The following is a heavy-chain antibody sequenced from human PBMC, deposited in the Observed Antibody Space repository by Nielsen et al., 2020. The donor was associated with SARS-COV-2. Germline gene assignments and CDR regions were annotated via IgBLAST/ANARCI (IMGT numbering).Heavy chain of an antibody. J-gene: IGHJ5*02. CDR1: GYTFTSYA. Sequence: ASVKVSCKASGYTFTSYAMHWVRQAPGQRLEWMGWINAGNGNTKYSQKFQGRVTITRDTSASTAYMELSSLRSEDTAVYYCARGGWGVVVPAAIRGPWCQGTLVTVSS. CDR2: INAGNGNT. CDR3: ARGGWGVVVPAAIRGP. V-gene: IGHV1-3*01. D-gene: IGHD2-2*01.